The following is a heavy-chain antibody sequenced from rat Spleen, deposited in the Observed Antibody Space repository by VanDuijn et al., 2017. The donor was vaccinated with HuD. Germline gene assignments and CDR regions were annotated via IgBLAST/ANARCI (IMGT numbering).Heavy chain of an antibody. J-gene: IGHJ3*01. CDR1: GLNFSNYD. D-gene: IGHD4-3*01. CDR2: ISNGGDNT. CDR3: ARHGVLRNWFAY. Sequence: EVQLVESDGGLVQPGRPLKLSCTDSGLNFSNYDMAWVRQAPTKGLEWIASISNGGDNTYYRDSVKGRFTISRDDAKNTQYLQRDSLRSEDTATYYCARHGVLRNWFAYWGQGTLVTVSS. V-gene: IGHV5S13*01.